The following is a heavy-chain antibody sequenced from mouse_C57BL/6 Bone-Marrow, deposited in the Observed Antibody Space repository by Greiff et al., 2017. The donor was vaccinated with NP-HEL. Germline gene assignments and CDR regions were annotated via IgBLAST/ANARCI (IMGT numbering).Heavy chain of an antibody. Sequence: QVQLQQSGPELVKPGASVKISCKASGYAFSSSWMNWVKQRPGKGLEWIGRIYPGDGDTNYNGKFKGKATLTADKSSSTAYMQLSSLTSEDSAVYFCARRLTAWFAYWGQGTLVTVSA. CDR3: ARRLTAWFAY. D-gene: IGHD1-3*01. J-gene: IGHJ3*01. CDR2: IYPGDGDT. CDR1: GYAFSSSW. V-gene: IGHV1-82*01.